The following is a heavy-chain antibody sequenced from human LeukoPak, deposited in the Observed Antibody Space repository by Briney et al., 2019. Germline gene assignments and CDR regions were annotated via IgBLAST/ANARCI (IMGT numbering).Heavy chain of an antibody. J-gene: IGHJ5*01. CDR1: GFSFSSYG. D-gene: IGHD6-13*01. CDR2: ICGSGGSR. CDR3: VKLSLTAAGRGKTWFDL. V-gene: IGHV3-23*01. Sequence: PGGSLRLSCEGSGFSFSSYGMSWVRQAPGKGLEWVSSICGSGGSRYFADSVKSRFNISRDNVKNTVYLQMNSLRVEDTAIYYCVKLSLTAAGRGKTWFDLWGQGTLVSVSS.